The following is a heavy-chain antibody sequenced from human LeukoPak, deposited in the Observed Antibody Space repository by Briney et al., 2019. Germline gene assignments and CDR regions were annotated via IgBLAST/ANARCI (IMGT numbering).Heavy chain of an antibody. D-gene: IGHD3-22*01. CDR1: GFTFSSYS. CDR3: ARDSSHESELYYYDSSGYYYLYYFDY. Sequence: GGSLRLSCAASGFTFSSYSMNWVRQAPGKGLEWVSYISSSSSTIYYADSVKGRFTISRDNAKNSLYLQMNSLRAEDTAVYYCARDSSHESELYYYDSSGYYYLYYFDYWGQGTLVTVSS. J-gene: IGHJ4*02. CDR2: ISSSSSTI. V-gene: IGHV3-48*01.